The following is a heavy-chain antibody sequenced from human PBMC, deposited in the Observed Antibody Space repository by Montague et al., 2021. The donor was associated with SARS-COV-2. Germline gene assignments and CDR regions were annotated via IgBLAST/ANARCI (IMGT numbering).Heavy chain of an antibody. V-gene: IGHV4-34*10. D-gene: IGHD5-18*01. CDR3: AKGSHSYRARGLRTGCFDP. Sequence: SETLSLTCAVYGASFSGYHWTWIRQPPGRGLEWIGEVNHSGKTSYNPSLQSRLTMSVDTYKKQFSLKMSSVTAADTAVYFCAKGSHSYRARGLRTGCFDPWGQGTLVTVSS. J-gene: IGHJ5*01. CDR2: VNHSGKT. CDR1: GASFSGYH.